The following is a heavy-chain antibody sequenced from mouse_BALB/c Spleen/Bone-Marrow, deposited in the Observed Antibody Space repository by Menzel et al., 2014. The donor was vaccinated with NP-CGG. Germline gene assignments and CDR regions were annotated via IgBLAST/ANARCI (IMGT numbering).Heavy chain of an antibody. D-gene: IGHD2-3*01. V-gene: IGHV1-69*02. J-gene: IGHJ4*01. CDR1: GYTFTSYW. Sequence: VQLQQSGAELVKPEASVKLSCKASGYTFTSYWMHWVKQRPGQGLEWIGEIDPSDSYTNYNQKFKGKATLTVDESSSTAYMQLSSLTSEDSAVYFCARWLLRYYAMDDWGQGTSVTVSS. CDR3: ARWLLRYYAMDD. CDR2: IDPSDSYT.